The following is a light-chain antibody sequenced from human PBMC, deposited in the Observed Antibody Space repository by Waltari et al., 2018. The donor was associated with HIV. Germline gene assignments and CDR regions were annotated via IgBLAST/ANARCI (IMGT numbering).Light chain of an antibody. V-gene: IGLV2-23*01. Sequence: QSALTQPASGSGSPGQSITISCTGTSGAVGGYNLVSWYQQHPGKAPKLMIYEGSKRPSGVSNRFSGSKSGNTASLTISGLQAEDEADYYCCSYAGSSNVVFGGGTKLTVL. CDR2: EGS. J-gene: IGLJ2*01. CDR1: SGAVGGYNL. CDR3: CSYAGSSNVV.